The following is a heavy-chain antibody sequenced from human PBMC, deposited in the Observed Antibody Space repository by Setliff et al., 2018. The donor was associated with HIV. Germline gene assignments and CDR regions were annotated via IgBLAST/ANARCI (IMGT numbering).Heavy chain of an antibody. V-gene: IGHV4-61*09. D-gene: IGHD3-10*01. CDR2: IYTGGSP. CDR1: GGSISSGRYY. CDR3: ARVGGFFGEARPPPDY. Sequence: LSLTCTVSGGSISSGRYYWSWIRQPAGKGLEWIGHIYTGGSPNYNPSLMSRVTISIDTSKDQLSLKLNSVTAADTAVYYCARVGGFFGEARPPPDYWGQGALVTVSS. J-gene: IGHJ4*02.